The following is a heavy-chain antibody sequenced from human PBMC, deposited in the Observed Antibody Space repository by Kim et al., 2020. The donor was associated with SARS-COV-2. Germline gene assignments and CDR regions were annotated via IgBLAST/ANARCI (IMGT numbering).Heavy chain of an antibody. Sequence: GGSLRLSCAASGFTFSSYSMNWVRQAPGKGLEWVSSISSSSSYIYYADSVKGRFTISRDNAKNSLYLQMNSLRAEDTAVYYCARGGPTSDGEVNYWGQGTLVTVSS. J-gene: IGHJ4*02. CDR3: ARGGPTSDGEVNY. V-gene: IGHV3-21*01. D-gene: IGHD4-17*01. CDR2: ISSSSSYI. CDR1: GFTFSSYS.